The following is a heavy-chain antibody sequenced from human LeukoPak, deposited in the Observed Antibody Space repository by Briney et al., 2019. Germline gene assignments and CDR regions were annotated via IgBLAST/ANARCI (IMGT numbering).Heavy chain of an antibody. CDR3: ARARWYSSDY. J-gene: IGHJ4*02. CDR2: INSGGSST. Sequence: GGSLRLSCAASGFTVSSNYMSWVRQAPGKGLEWVSSINSGGSSTGYTDSVKGRFTVFRDNAKNTLYLQMNSLRAEDTAVYYCARARWYSSDYWGQGTLVTVSS. V-gene: IGHV3-74*01. D-gene: IGHD5-24*01. CDR1: GFTVSSNY.